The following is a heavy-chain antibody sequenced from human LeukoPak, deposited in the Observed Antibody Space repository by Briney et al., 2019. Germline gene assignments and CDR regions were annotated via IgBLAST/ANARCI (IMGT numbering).Heavy chain of an antibody. V-gene: IGHV1-69*05. J-gene: IGHJ6*03. CDR3: ARVLYCSSTSCYGSDYYMDV. Sequence: GASVKVSCKASGGTFSSYAISWVRQAPGQGLEWMGGIIPIFGTANYAQKFQGRVTITTDESTSTAYMELSSLRSEDTAVYYCARVLYCSSTSCYGSDYYMDVWGKGTTVTVSS. D-gene: IGHD2-2*01. CDR1: GGTFSSYA. CDR2: IIPIFGTA.